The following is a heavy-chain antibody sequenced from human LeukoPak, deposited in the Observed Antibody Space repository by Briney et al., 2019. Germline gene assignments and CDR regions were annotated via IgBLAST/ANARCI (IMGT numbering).Heavy chain of an antibody. CDR2: INDRRDA. CDR1: GGSLSGFH. D-gene: IGHD3-22*01. J-gene: IGHJ4*02. CDR3: ARSEVNSSGYWVILY. Sequence: SETLSLTCDVDGGSLSGFHWRWIRQSARKRLEWIGEINDRRDANYNPSLETRVDISVDMSKNQFSLKMNSVTAADTAVYYCARSEVNSSGYWVILYWGQGTLVTVSS. V-gene: IGHV4-34*01.